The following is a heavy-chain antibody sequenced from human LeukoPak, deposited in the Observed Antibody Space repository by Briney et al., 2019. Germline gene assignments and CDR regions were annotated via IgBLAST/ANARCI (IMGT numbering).Heavy chain of an antibody. CDR3: ARHTRITMIVVAGTFDY. D-gene: IGHD3-22*01. V-gene: IGHV4-39*01. Sequence: SETLSLTCTVSGGSISSSSYYWGWIRQPPGKGLEWIGSIYYSGSTYYNPSLKSRVTLSVDTSKNQFSLKLSSVTAADTAVYYCARHTRITMIVVAGTFDYWGQGTLVTVSS. J-gene: IGHJ4*02. CDR1: GGSISSSSYY. CDR2: IYYSGST.